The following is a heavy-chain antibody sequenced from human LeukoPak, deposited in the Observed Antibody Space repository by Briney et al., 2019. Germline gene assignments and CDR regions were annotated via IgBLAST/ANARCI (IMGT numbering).Heavy chain of an antibody. D-gene: IGHD3-22*01. CDR2: IYYSGST. CDR1: GGSISSGSYY. J-gene: IGHJ2*01. Sequence: SPSQTLSLTCTVSGGSISSGSYYWSWIRQPPGKGLEWIGYIYYSGSTNYNPSLKSRVTISVDTSKNQFSLKLSSVTAADTAVYYCASLYYYDSSGYPTSWYFDLWGRGTLVTVSS. CDR3: ASLYYYDSSGYPTSWYFDL. V-gene: IGHV4-61*01.